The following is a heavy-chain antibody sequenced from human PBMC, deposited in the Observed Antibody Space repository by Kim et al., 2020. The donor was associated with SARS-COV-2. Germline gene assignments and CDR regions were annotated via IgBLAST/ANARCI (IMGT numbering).Heavy chain of an antibody. CDR2: ISYDGSNK. J-gene: IGHJ4*02. CDR1: GFTFSSYG. V-gene: IGHV3-30*18. Sequence: GGSLRLSCAASGFTFSSYGMHWVRQAPGKGLEWVAVISYDGSNKYYADSVKGRFTISRDNSKNTLYLQMNSLRAEDTAVYYCAKHTVKIVVVPAALERWGQETLVTVSS. CDR3: AKHTVKIVVVPAALER. D-gene: IGHD2-2*01.